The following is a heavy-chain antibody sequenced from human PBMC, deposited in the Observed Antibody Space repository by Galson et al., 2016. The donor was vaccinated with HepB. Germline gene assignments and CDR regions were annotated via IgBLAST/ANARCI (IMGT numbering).Heavy chain of an antibody. V-gene: IGHV3-30*09. D-gene: IGHD6-19*01. J-gene: IGHJ4*02. CDR3: ARGWASSDWYPRFHY. CDR2: VSYDGSNK. CDR1: GFTFSNYE. Sequence: SLRLSCAASGFTFSNYEMHWVRQAPGKGLEWVAVVSYDGSNKYYADSVKGRFGISRDNTKNTLYLQMNSLRAGDTAVYYCARGWASSDWYPRFHYWGQGTLVTVSS.